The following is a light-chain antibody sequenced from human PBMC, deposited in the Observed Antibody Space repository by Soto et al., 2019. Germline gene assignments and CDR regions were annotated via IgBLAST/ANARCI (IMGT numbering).Light chain of an antibody. J-gene: IGKJ4*01. V-gene: IGKV1-9*01. CDR2: AAS. Sequence: SLLTQTPSSLSASVGDMVTITCRASLGISSYLAWYQQKPGKAPKLMIYAASTLQSGVPSRFSGSRSGTDCTLTISSLQPEDVATYSCQQLNTYPVTFGGGTKVDI. CDR1: LGISSY. CDR3: QQLNTYPVT.